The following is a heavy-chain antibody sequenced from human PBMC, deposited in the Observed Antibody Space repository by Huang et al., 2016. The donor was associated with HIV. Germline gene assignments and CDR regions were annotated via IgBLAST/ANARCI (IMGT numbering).Heavy chain of an antibody. V-gene: IGHV3-23*01. D-gene: IGHD3-3*01. CDR2: SRGRGGNT. CDR3: SRDDFWSGYSDYYGLDV. J-gene: IGHJ6*02. CDR1: GFTFNSYA. Sequence: EVQLLESGGGLVQPGGSLRLSCAASGFTFNSYAMSWVRQVPGKGLEWFSASRGRGGNTYYADSVKGRFTISRDNSKNTLFLQMSGLRAEDMAVYYCSRDDFWSGYSDYYGLDVWGQGTTVTVSS.